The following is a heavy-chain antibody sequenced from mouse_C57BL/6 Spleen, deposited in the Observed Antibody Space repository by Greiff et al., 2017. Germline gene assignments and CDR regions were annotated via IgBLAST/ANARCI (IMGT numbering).Heavy chain of an antibody. CDR2: IDPSDSYT. Sequence: QVQLQQPGAELVMPGASVKLSCKASGYTFTSYWMHWVKQRPGQGLEWIGAIDPSDSYTNYNHKFKGKSTLTVDKSSSTAYMQLSSLTSEDSAVYYCARVGGIHAYFDDWGQGTTLTVSS. CDR3: ARVGGIHAYFDD. CDR1: GYTFTSYW. D-gene: IGHD3-3*01. J-gene: IGHJ2*01. V-gene: IGHV1-69*01.